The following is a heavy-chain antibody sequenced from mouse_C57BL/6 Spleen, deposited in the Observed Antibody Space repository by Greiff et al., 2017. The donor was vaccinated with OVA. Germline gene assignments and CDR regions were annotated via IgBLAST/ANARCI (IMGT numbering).Heavy chain of an antibody. CDR2: IDPSDSYT. CDR1: GYTFTRYW. V-gene: IGHV1-69*01. Sequence: VQLQQPGAELVMPGASVKLSCKASGYTFTRYWLHWVKQRPGPGLEWIGEIDPSDSYTNYNQKFKGKSTLTVDKSSSTAYMQLSSLTSEDSAVYYCSWGYDEFAYWGQGTLVTVSA. J-gene: IGHJ3*01. D-gene: IGHD2-2*01. CDR3: SWGYDEFAY.